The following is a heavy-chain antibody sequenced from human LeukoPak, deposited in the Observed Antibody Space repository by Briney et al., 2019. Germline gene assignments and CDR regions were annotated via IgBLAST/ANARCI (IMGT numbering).Heavy chain of an antibody. CDR2: ISYDGSNK. CDR3: ARSTENYDFWSGYYFDAFDI. Sequence: GGSLRLSCAASGFTFSSYGMHWVRQAPGKGLEWVAVISYDGSNKYYADSVKGRFTISRDNSKNTLYLQMNSLRAEDTAVYYCARSTENYDFWSGYYFDAFDIWGQGTMVTVSS. J-gene: IGHJ3*02. CDR1: GFTFSSYG. D-gene: IGHD3-3*01. V-gene: IGHV3-30*19.